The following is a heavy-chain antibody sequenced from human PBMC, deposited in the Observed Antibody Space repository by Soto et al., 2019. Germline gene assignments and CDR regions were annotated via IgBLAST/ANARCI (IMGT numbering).Heavy chain of an antibody. CDR3: ARESMGSSSPRDYYYYGMDV. CDR1: GGTFSSYA. Sequence: SVKVSCKAFGGTFSSYAIRWVRQAPGQGLEWMGGIIPIFGTANYAQKFQGRVTITADESTSTAYMELSSLRSEDTAVYYCARESMGSSSPRDYYYYGMDVWGQGTTVTVSS. D-gene: IGHD6-6*01. V-gene: IGHV1-69*13. J-gene: IGHJ6*02. CDR2: IIPIFGTA.